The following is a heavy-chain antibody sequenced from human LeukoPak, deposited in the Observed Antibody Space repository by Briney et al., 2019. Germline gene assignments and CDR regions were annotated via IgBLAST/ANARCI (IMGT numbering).Heavy chain of an antibody. J-gene: IGHJ4*02. V-gene: IGHV3-23*01. D-gene: IGHD3-9*01. CDR1: GFTFSNYA. Sequence: GASLRLSCAASGFTFSNYAMSWVRQAPGKGLEWVSAITGSGGNTYYADSVRGRFTISRDNSKNTVFLQMNSLRAEDTAVYYCAKWGDYDVLTGYYVSDYWGQGTLVTVSS. CDR2: ITGSGGNT. CDR3: AKWGDYDVLTGYYVSDY.